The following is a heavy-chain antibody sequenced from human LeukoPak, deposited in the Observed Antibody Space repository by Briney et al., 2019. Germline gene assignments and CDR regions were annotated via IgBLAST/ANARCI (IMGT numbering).Heavy chain of an antibody. Sequence: GGSLRLSCAASGFTFSIYAMSWVRQAPGKGLEWVSYISGSGVSTYYADSVKGHFTISRDNSKNTLYLQMNPLRAEDTAVYYCAKNNDCDYWGQGTLVTVSS. J-gene: IGHJ4*02. V-gene: IGHV3-23*01. D-gene: IGHD3-3*01. CDR3: AKNNDCDY. CDR2: ISGSGVST. CDR1: GFTFSIYA.